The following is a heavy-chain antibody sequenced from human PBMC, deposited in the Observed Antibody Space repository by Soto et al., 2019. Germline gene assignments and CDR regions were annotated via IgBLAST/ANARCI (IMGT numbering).Heavy chain of an antibody. V-gene: IGHV3-23*01. CDR3: ARFPNYDFWSGYWDYYYYGVDV. CDR1: GFTFSNYA. CDR2: ISGSSGNT. J-gene: IGHJ6*02. D-gene: IGHD3-3*01. Sequence: GGSLRLSCAASGFTFSNYAMSWVRQAPGKGLEWVSSISGSSGNTYYADSVKGRFTISRDNSKNTLLLQMNGLRAEDTAVYYCARFPNYDFWSGYWDYYYYGVDVWGQGTTVTVSS.